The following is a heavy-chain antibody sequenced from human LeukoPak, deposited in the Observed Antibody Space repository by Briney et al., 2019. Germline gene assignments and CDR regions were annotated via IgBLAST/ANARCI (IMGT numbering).Heavy chain of an antibody. Sequence: GGSLRLSCAASGFTVSSNYMSWVRQAPGKGLEWVSVIYSGGSTYYADSVKGRFTISRDNSKNTLYLQMNSLRAEDTAVYYCARDPFRGYYYMDVWGKGTTVTVSS. J-gene: IGHJ6*03. V-gene: IGHV3-53*01. CDR2: IYSGGST. CDR1: GFTVSSNY. D-gene: IGHD2-21*01. CDR3: ARDPFRGYYYMDV.